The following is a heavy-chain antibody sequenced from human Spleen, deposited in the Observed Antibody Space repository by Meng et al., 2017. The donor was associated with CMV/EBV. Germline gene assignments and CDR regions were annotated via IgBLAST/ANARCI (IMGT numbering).Heavy chain of an antibody. CDR3: ARGPRITVGGVIIWPLED. CDR2: ITPAFETA. Sequence: TFSSSSLMWVRQAHGQGLEWMGGITPAFETADYAQTFRDRVTITTDDSATTAYMEMSSLGSEDTAVYFCARGPRITVGGVIIWPLEDWGQGTLVTVSS. J-gene: IGHJ4*02. D-gene: IGHD3-16*02. V-gene: IGHV1-69*05. CDR1: TFSSSS.